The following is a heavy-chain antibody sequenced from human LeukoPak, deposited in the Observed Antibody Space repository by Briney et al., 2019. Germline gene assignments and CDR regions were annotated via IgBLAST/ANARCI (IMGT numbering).Heavy chain of an antibody. V-gene: IGHV3-7*01. CDR3: ARSYPRSGWYRFDY. D-gene: IGHD6-19*01. CDR1: GFTFSSYA. Sequence: GGSLRLSCAASGFTFSSYAMSWVRQAPGKGLEWVANIKQDGSEKYYVDSVKGRFTISRDNAKNSLYLQMNSLRAEDTAVYYCARSYPRSGWYRFDYWGQETLVTVSS. J-gene: IGHJ4*02. CDR2: IKQDGSEK.